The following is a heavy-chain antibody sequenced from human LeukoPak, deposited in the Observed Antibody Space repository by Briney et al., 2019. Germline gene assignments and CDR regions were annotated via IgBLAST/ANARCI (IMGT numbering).Heavy chain of an antibody. V-gene: IGHV3-53*01. J-gene: IGHJ5*02. CDR3: ARGGKLEPTALAS. CDR1: GFSVSSNY. D-gene: IGHD2-21*02. Sequence: GGSLRLSCAASGFSVSSNYMNWVRQAPGKGLEWVSILYSGGNTYYADSVKGRFTISRDNANRMLSLHINSLRVEDSAIYYCARGGKLEPTALASWGQGSLVVVSS. CDR2: LYSGGNT.